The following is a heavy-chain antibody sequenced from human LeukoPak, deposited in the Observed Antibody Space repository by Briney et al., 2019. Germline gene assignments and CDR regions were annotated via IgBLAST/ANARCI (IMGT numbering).Heavy chain of an antibody. D-gene: IGHD3-22*01. Sequence: ASVKVSCKASGYTFTSYDINWVRQAPGQGLEWMGIINPSGGSTSYAQKFQGRVTMTRDTSTSTVYMELSSLRSEDTAVYYCARENGSNNKKSGYYYPFDYWGQGTLVTVSS. J-gene: IGHJ4*02. CDR2: INPSGGST. V-gene: IGHV1-46*01. CDR1: GYTFTSYD. CDR3: ARENGSNNKKSGYYYPFDY.